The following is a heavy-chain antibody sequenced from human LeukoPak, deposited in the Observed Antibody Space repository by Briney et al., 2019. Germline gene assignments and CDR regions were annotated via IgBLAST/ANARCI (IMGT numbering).Heavy chain of an antibody. D-gene: IGHD3-22*01. J-gene: IGHJ4*02. CDR3: ARLEYDSSGFDF. CDR2: INHSGST. CDR1: GGYFSGYY. Sequence: PSETLSLTCAVYGGYFSGYYWSWIRQPPGQGLEWIGEINHSGSTNYNPSLKSRVTISVDTSKNQFSLKLSSVTAADTAVYYCARLEYDSSGFDFWGQGTLVTVSS. V-gene: IGHV4-34*01.